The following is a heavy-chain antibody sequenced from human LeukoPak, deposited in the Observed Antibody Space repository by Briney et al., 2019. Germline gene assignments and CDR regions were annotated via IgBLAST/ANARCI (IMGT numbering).Heavy chain of an antibody. Sequence: GGSLRLSCAASGFTFSSYSMNWVRQAPGKGLEWVSSISSSSSYIYYADSVKGRFTISRDNAKNSLYLQMNSLRAEDTALYYCAKDGDWYYYGSGSPRHFDYWGQGTLVTVSS. CDR1: GFTFSSYS. CDR2: ISSSSSYI. D-gene: IGHD3-10*01. V-gene: IGHV3-21*04. CDR3: AKDGDWYYYGSGSPRHFDY. J-gene: IGHJ4*02.